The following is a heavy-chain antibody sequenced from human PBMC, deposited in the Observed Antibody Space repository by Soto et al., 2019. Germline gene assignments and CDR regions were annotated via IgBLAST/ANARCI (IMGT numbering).Heavy chain of an antibody. CDR3: ASVGYGDLAQ. D-gene: IGHD4-17*01. CDR2: VTLSGDYT. Sequence: EVNLLESGGGLLQPGGSLRLSCVASGFSFTSYAMAWVRQTPGMGLEWVCTVTLSGDYTYYADPVKGRFIISRDNSKNTVYLQLSSLRADDTAVYYCASVGYGDLAQWGQGTWVTVSS. J-gene: IGHJ4*02. CDR1: GFSFTSYA. V-gene: IGHV3-23*01.